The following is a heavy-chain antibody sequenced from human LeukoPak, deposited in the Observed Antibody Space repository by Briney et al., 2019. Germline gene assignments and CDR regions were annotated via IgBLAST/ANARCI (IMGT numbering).Heavy chain of an antibody. CDR2: IWYDGSNK. D-gene: IGHD6-13*01. J-gene: IGHJ5*02. V-gene: IGHV3-33*01. Sequence: GGSLRLSCAASGFTFSSYGMHWVRQAPGKGLEWVAVIWYDGSNKYCADSVKGRFTISRDNSKNTLYLQMNSLRAEDTAVYYCARDQYSSSWSFDPWGQGTLVTVSS. CDR3: ARDQYSSSWSFDP. CDR1: GFTFSSYG.